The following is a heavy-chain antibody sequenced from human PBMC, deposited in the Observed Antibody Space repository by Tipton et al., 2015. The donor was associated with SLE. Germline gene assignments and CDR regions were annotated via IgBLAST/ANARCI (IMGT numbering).Heavy chain of an antibody. V-gene: IGHV4-4*08. Sequence: TLSLTCTVYGGSLSSYYWSWIRQPPGKGLEWIGYIYTSGSTNCNPSLKSRVTISVDTSKNQFSLKLSSVTAADTAVYYCANQNWNYYFWGQGNLVTVSS. CDR3: ANQNWNYYF. J-gene: IGHJ4*02. D-gene: IGHD1-7*01. CDR2: IYTSGST. CDR1: GGSLSSYY.